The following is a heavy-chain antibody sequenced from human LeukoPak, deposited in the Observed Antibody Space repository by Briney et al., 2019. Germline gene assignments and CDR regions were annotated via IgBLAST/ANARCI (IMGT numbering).Heavy chain of an antibody. CDR1: GGSFSGYY. CDR2: INHSGST. CDR3: ARVRANNHSKNRNSRWTNWFDP. V-gene: IGHV4-34*01. Sequence: KTSETLSLTCAVYGGSFSGYYWSWIRQPPGKGLEWIGEINHSGSTNYNPSLKSRVTISVDTSKNQFSLKLSSVTAADTAVYYCARVRANNHSKNRNSRWTNWFDPWGQGTLVTVSS. J-gene: IGHJ5*02. D-gene: IGHD4-23*01.